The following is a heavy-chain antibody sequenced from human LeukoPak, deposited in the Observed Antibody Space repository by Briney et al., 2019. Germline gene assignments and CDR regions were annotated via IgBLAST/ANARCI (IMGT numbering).Heavy chain of an antibody. V-gene: IGHV4-31*03. J-gene: IGHJ6*04. CDR1: GGSISSGSYY. Sequence: SQTLSLTCTVSGGSISSGSYYWSWIRQHPGKGLEWIGYIYYSGSTYYNPSLKSRVTISVDTSKNQFSLKLSSVTAADTAVYYCARDQYCSSTSCPSYYYYGMDVWGKGTTVTVSS. CDR2: IYYSGST. CDR3: ARDQYCSSTSCPSYYYYGMDV. D-gene: IGHD2-2*01.